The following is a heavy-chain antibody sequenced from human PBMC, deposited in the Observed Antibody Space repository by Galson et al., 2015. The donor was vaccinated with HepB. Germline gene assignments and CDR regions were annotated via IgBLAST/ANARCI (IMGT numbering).Heavy chain of an antibody. V-gene: IGHV3-74*01. Sequence: SLRLSCAASGFTFSSYWMHWVRQAPGEGLVWVSRITGDGSATSYADSVKGRFTISRDNAKNTLYLQMNSLRAEDTAVYYCARYSVVTGGDYWGQGTLVTVSS. D-gene: IGHD4-23*01. CDR1: GFTFSSYW. CDR2: ITGDGSAT. J-gene: IGHJ4*02. CDR3: ARYSVVTGGDY.